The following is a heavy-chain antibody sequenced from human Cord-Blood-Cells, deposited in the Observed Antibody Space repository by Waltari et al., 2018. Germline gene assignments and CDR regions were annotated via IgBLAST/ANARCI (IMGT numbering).Heavy chain of an antibody. V-gene: IGHV3-53*01. CDR1: GFTVSSNY. D-gene: IGHD6-13*01. CDR2: IYSGGRT. J-gene: IGHJ4*02. Sequence: EVQLVESGGGLIQPGGSLRLSCAASGFTVSSNYMSWVRQAPGKGLEWGSVIYSGGRTYYADSGKGRFTISRDNSKNTLYLQMNSLRAEDTAVYYCARAGSSSWYGSYYFDYWGQGTLVTVSS. CDR3: ARAGSSSWYGSYYFDY.